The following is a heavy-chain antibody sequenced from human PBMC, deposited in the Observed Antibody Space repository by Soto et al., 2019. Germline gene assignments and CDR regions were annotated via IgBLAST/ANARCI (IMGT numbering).Heavy chain of an antibody. CDR3: ARAAILEWH. D-gene: IGHD3-3*01. CDR2: IYYSGST. CDR1: GGSFSGYY. V-gene: IGHV4-59*01. Sequence: SETFSLTCAVYGGSFSGYYWSWIRQPPGKGLEWIGYIYYSGSTNYNPSLKSRVTISVDTSKNQFTRKLSSVTAADTAVYYCARAAILEWHWGQGTLVTVSS. J-gene: IGHJ4*02.